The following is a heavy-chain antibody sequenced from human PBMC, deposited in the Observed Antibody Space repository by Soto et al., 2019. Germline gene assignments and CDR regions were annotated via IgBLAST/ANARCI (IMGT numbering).Heavy chain of an antibody. CDR3: ARLIAVAGTSAFDI. D-gene: IGHD6-19*01. J-gene: IGHJ3*02. CDR2: IYSGGST. V-gene: IGHV3-66*04. Sequence: EVQLVESGGGLVQPGGSLRLSCAASGFTVSSNYMSWVRQAPGKGLEWVSVIYSGGSTYYADSVKGRFTISRDNSKNTLYLQMNSLRAEDTAVYYCARLIAVAGTSAFDIWGQGTMVTVSS. CDR1: GFTVSSNY.